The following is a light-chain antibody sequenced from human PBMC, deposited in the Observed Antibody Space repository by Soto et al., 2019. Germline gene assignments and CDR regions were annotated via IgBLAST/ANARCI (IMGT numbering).Light chain of an antibody. CDR2: GNN. CDR1: SSNFGSSYD. Sequence: QSVLTQPPSVSGAPGQRVTISCTGSSSNFGSSYDVHWYRQLPGTAPKLLIYGNNNRPSGVPDRFSGSKSGTSASLAITGLQAEDEADYYCQSYDSGPYVVFGGGTKLTVL. CDR3: QSYDSGPYVV. J-gene: IGLJ2*01. V-gene: IGLV1-40*01.